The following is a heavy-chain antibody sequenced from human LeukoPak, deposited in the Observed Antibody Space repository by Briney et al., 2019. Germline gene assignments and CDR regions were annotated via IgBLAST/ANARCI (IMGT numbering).Heavy chain of an antibody. J-gene: IGHJ4*02. D-gene: IGHD2-15*01. CDR3: ASDWGTYCSGGSCYSDFYYFDY. Sequence: VASVKVSCKASGYTFTGYYMHWVRQAPGQGLEWMGRINPNSGGTNYAQKFQGRVTMTRDTSISTAYMELSRLRSDDTAVYYCASDWGTYCSGGSCYSDFYYFDYWGQGTLVTVSS. CDR1: GYTFTGYY. CDR2: INPNSGGT. V-gene: IGHV1-2*06.